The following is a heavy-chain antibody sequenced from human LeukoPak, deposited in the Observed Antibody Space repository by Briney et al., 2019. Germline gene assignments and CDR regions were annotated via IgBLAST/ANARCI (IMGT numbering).Heavy chain of an antibody. V-gene: IGHV1-2*04. CDR2: INPNSGGT. CDR3: ARSYSGSYYYLGDAFDI. CDR1: GYTFTGYC. D-gene: IGHD1-26*01. Sequence: ASVKVSCKASGYTFTGYCMHWVRQAPGQGLEWMGWINPNSGGTNYAQKFQGWVTMTRDTSISTAHMELSRLRSDDTAVYYCARSYSGSYYYLGDAFDIWGQGTMVTVSS. J-gene: IGHJ3*02.